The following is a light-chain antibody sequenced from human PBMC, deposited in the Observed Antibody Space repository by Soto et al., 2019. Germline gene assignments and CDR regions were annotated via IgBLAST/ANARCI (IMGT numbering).Light chain of an antibody. J-gene: IGKJ4*01. CDR1: QSISSY. CDR3: QKYDNLPLN. CDR2: AAS. V-gene: IGKV1-39*01. Sequence: DIQITHSPSSLSASVVDRVTITFLASQSISSYLNWYQQKPGKAPKLLIYAASSLQSGVPSRFSGSGSGTDFTLTISSLQPEDFATYYCQKYDNLPLNFGGGTKVDIK.